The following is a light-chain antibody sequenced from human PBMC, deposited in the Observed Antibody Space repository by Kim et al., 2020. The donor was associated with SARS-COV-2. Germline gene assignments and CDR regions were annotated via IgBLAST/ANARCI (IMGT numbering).Light chain of an antibody. J-gene: IGKJ2*01. CDR2: GAS. Sequence: EIVLTQSPGTLSLSPGERATLSCRASQSVDSNFLAWYQQKPGQAPRLLIYGASRWATGIPDRFGGSGSGTDFTLIVSRLEPEDFAMYYCQQCAGSPYTFGQGTKLEI. CDR3: QQCAGSPYT. CDR1: QSVDSNF. V-gene: IGKV3-20*01.